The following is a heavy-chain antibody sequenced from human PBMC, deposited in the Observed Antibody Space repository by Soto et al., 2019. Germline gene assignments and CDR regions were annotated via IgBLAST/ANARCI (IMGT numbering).Heavy chain of an antibody. J-gene: IGHJ6*02. CDR2: ISAYNGNT. Sequence: GASVKVSCKASGYTFTSYGISWVRQAPGQGLEWMGWISAYNGNTNYAQKLQGRFTISRENAKNSLYLQMNSLRAEDTAVYYCARDRHGQWLGYYGMDVWGQGTTVTVSS. D-gene: IGHD6-19*01. CDR3: ARDRHGQWLGYYGMDV. V-gene: IGHV1-18*01. CDR1: GYTFTSYG.